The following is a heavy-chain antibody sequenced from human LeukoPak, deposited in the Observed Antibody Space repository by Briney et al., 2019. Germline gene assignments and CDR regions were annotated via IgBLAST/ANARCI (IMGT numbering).Heavy chain of an antibody. CDR2: INPSGGSP. J-gene: IGHJ5*02. Sequence: ASVKVSCKASGYTFTSYYMHWVRQAPGQGLEWMGIINPSGGSPSYAQKFQGRVTMTRDTSTSTVYMELSSLRSEDTAVYYCAREARITMMGDRFDPWGQGTLVTVSS. D-gene: IGHD3-10*02. V-gene: IGHV1-46*01. CDR3: AREARITMMGDRFDP. CDR1: GYTFTSYY.